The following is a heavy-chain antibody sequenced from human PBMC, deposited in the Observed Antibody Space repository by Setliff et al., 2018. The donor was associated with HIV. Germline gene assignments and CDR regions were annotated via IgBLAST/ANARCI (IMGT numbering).Heavy chain of an antibody. CDR3: ARDLRNSNTLFGVLNFVFDL. V-gene: IGHV1-2*02. Sequence: ASVKVSCKASGYTLSSHYVHWVRQAPGHRPEWVGWINPQTGGTNFAQKFQGRITMTSDTSVNTVFIELSRLKSDDTALYYCARDLRNSNTLFGVLNFVFDLWGQGTLVTVSS. D-gene: IGHD3-3*01. J-gene: IGHJ4*02. CDR2: INPQTGGT. CDR1: GYTLSSHY.